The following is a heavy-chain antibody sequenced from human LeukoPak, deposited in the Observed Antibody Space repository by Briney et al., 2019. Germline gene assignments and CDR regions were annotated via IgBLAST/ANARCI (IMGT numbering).Heavy chain of an antibody. J-gene: IGHJ4*02. D-gene: IGHD6-13*01. Sequence: GRSLRLSCAASGFTFDDYAMHWVRQAPGKGLEWVSGISWNSGSIGYADSVKGRFTISRDNAKNSLYLQMNNLRAEDTAVYYCASARLYSSSWYCYFDYWGRGTLVTVSS. V-gene: IGHV3-9*01. CDR1: GFTFDDYA. CDR2: ISWNSGSI. CDR3: ASARLYSSSWYCYFDY.